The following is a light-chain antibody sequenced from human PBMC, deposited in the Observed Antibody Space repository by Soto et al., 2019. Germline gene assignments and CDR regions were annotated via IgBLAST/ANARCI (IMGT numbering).Light chain of an antibody. V-gene: IGLV2-11*01. CDR3: FSYAGSYTLV. CDR2: DVS. J-gene: IGLJ2*01. CDR1: SSDVGGYNY. Sequence: QSALTQPRSVSGSPGQSVTISCTGTSSDVGGYNYVSWYQQHPGKAPKLMIYDVSKRPSGVPDRFSGSKSGNRASLTISGLQAEDEADYYCFSYAGSYTLVFVGGTKLTVL.